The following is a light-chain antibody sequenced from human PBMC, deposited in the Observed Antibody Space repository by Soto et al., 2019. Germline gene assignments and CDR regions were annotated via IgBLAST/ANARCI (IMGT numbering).Light chain of an antibody. CDR2: EVS. Sequence: HSVLTQPASVSGSPGQSITISCTGTSSDVGGYNYVSWYQQHPGKAPKLMIYEVSNRPSGVSNRFSGSKSGNTASLTISGLQAEDEADYYCCSYVGASIYVFGTGTKVTVL. V-gene: IGLV2-14*01. CDR3: CSYVGASIYV. J-gene: IGLJ1*01. CDR1: SSDVGGYNY.